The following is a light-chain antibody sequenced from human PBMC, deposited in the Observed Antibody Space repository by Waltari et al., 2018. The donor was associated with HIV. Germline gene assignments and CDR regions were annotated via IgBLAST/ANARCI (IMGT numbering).Light chain of an antibody. CDR3: SSYTSSSVV. Sequence: QPALTHPASVPGSPGRPITTACTATSRDVGAHNYASWYPQHPGKAPKLMTYEVINRPSGVSTRFSGSKSGNPASLAISGLQAEDEDDYYCSSYTSSSVVFGGGTKLTVL. V-gene: IGLV2-14*01. J-gene: IGLJ2*01. CDR2: EVI. CDR1: SRDVGAHNY.